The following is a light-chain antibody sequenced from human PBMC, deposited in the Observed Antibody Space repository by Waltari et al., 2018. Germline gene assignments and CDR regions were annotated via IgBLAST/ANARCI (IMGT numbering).Light chain of an antibody. V-gene: IGLV2-11*01. CDR1: GSDVGDYNY. CDR3: CAYAGTWV. J-gene: IGLJ3*02. Sequence: QSALTQPRPVSGSPGQSVPISCTGTGSDVGDYNYVSRYQQHPGKAPKLVIYDVTKRPTGVPDRCSGSRSGNSASLTIAGLQAEDEADYYCCAYAGTWVFGGGTKLTVL. CDR2: DVT.